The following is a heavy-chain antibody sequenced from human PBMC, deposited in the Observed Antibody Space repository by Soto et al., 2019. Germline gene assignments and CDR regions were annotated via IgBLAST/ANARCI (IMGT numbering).Heavy chain of an antibody. CDR3: ASLSITTFDY. Sequence: GGSLRLSCAASGFIFSDYGMHWVRQAPGKGLEWMAIISSDGSDKYYADSVKGRFTISRDNSKNTLYLQMNSLRAEDTAVYYCASLSITTFDYWGQGTLVTVSS. D-gene: IGHD3-10*01. J-gene: IGHJ4*02. CDR2: ISSDGSDK. V-gene: IGHV3-30*03. CDR1: GFIFSDYG.